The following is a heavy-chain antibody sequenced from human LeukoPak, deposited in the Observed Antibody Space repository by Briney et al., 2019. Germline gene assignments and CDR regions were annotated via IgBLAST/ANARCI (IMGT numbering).Heavy chain of an antibody. J-gene: IGHJ4*02. CDR1: GYTFTSYD. Sequence: GASVKVTCKSSGYTFTSYDMNRVRQSTGQRPEWMGWMSPNSGDTGYAQKFQDRVTMTRNTSICTAYMELSSLRSDDTAVYYCARGHPNWGYDYWGPGTLVTVSS. CDR3: ARGHPNWGYDY. D-gene: IGHD7-27*01. V-gene: IGHV1-8*01. CDR2: MSPNSGDT.